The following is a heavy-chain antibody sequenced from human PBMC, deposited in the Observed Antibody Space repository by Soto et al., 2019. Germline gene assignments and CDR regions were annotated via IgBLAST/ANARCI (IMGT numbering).Heavy chain of an antibody. V-gene: IGHV3-23*01. D-gene: IGHD3-10*01. CDR2: LTSTGGT. J-gene: IGHJ4*02. Sequence: GGSLRLSCAASLFIFDSYAMRWVRQAPGKGLEWVSTLTSTGGTYYADSVKGRFPISRDNSKNTLYLQMNNLRAEDTAVYYCAKDGDLYSGYFDYWGQGTLVTVSS. CDR1: LFIFDSYA. CDR3: AKDGDLYSGYFDY.